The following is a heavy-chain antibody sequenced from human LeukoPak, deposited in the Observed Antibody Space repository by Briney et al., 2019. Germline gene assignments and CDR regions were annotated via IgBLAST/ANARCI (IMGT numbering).Heavy chain of an antibody. D-gene: IGHD2-21*02. V-gene: IGHV4-39*01. Sequence: SETLSLTCTVSGGSISSSSYYWGWIRQPPGKGLEWIGSIYYSGSTYYNPSLKSRVTISVDTSKNQFSLKLSSVTDADTAVYYCARLVGSRPCGGDCYHITPWGQGTLVTVSS. CDR1: GGSISSSSYY. J-gene: IGHJ5*02. CDR2: IYYSGST. CDR3: ARLVGSRPCGGDCYHITP.